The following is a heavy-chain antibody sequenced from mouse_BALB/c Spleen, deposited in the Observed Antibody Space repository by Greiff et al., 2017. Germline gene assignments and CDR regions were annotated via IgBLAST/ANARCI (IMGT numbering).Heavy chain of an antibody. D-gene: IGHD2-14*01. Sequence: QVQLKESGAELVKPGASVKMSCKAFGYTFTTYPIEWMKQNHGKSLEWIGNFHPYNDDTKYNEKFKGKAKLTVEKSSSTVYLELSRLTSDDSAVYYCARRNYRYDEAWFAYWGQGTLVTVSA. CDR2: FHPYNDDT. J-gene: IGHJ3*01. V-gene: IGHV1-47*01. CDR1: GYTFTTYP. CDR3: ARRNYRYDEAWFAY.